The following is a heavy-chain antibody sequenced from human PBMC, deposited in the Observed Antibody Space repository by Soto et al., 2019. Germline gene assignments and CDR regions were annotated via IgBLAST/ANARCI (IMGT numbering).Heavy chain of an antibody. Sequence: SQTLSLTCAISGDSVSSNSAAWTWIRQSPSRGLEWLGKTYYRSKWYNDYAVSVKSRITINPDTSRNRFSLQLNSVTPEDTAVYYCARVPTGPRGWFDPWGQGTLVTVSS. CDR3: ARVPTGPRGWFDP. CDR1: GDSVSSNSAA. V-gene: IGHV6-1*01. J-gene: IGHJ5*02. CDR2: TYYRSKWYN. D-gene: IGHD1-1*01.